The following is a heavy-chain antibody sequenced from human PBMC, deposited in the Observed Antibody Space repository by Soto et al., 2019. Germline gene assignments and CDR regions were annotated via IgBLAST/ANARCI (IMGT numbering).Heavy chain of an antibody. D-gene: IGHD3-10*01. V-gene: IGHV3-23*01. CDR3: AKSVLARLLWFGESHFDY. CDR2: ISGSGGST. CDR1: GFTFSSYA. J-gene: IGHJ4*02. Sequence: GGSLRLSCAASGFTFSSYAMSWVRQAPGKGLEWVSAISGSGGSTYYADSVKGRFTISRDNSKNTLYLQMNSLRAEDTAVYYCAKSVLARLLWFGESHFDYWGQGTLVTVSS.